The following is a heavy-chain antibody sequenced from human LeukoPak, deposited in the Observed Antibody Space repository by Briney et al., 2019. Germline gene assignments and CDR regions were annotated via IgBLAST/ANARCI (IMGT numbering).Heavy chain of an antibody. D-gene: IGHD3-9*01. CDR3: ARDGVDILTGYYQNGMDV. V-gene: IGHV3-53*01. CDR2: IYGGGST. CDR1: GFTVSSNY. J-gene: IGHJ6*04. Sequence: GGSLRLSCAASGFTVSSNYMSWVRQAPGKGLEWVSVIYGGGSTYYAASVKGRFTISRDNSKNTLYLQIKRLRGEDTAVDYCARDGVDILTGYYQNGMDVGGKGTTVTVSA.